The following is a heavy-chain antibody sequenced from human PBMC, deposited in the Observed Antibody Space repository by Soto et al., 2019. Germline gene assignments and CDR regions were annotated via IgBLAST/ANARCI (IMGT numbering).Heavy chain of an antibody. CDR1: RFTFSSYA. V-gene: IGHV3-23*01. CDR2: ISSSGGDI. CDR3: AHGGTPAAFPRWGFDY. D-gene: IGHD2-2*01. Sequence: EVQLLESGGGLVQPGGSLRLSCAASRFTFSSYAMSWVRRAPGKGLEWVSAISSSGGDIYYADSVRGRFTISRDNSKNTLYLQMNSLRAEDTAVYYCAHGGTPAAFPRWGFDYWGQGTLVTVSS. J-gene: IGHJ4*02.